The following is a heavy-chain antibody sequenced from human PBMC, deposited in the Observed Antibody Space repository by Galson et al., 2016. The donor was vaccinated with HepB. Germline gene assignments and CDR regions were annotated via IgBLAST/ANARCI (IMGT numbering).Heavy chain of an antibody. CDR1: GYTFTSYY. J-gene: IGHJ6*02. Sequence: SVKVSCKASGYTFTSYYIHWVRQAPGQGLEWMGIINPSGGSTIYAQMFQGRVTMTRDTSTNTAYMELSSLRSEDTALYYCAREDCSTISCHGRYYYIGMDVWGQGTTVTVSS. D-gene: IGHD2-2*01. CDR2: INPSGGST. CDR3: AREDCSTISCHGRYYYIGMDV. V-gene: IGHV1-46*01.